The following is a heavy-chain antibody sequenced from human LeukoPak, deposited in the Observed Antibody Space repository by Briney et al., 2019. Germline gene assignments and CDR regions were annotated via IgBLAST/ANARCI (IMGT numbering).Heavy chain of an antibody. CDR3: AKSSAESPYYYYCMDV. CDR2: ISGSGGST. Sequence: GGSLRLSCAASGFTFSSYAMSWVRQAPGKGLEWVSAISGSGGSTYYADSVKGRFTISRDNSKNTLYLQMNSLRAEDTAVYYCAKSSAESPYYYYCMDVWGKGTTVTVSS. D-gene: IGHD3-22*01. V-gene: IGHV3-23*01. J-gene: IGHJ6*04. CDR1: GFTFSSYA.